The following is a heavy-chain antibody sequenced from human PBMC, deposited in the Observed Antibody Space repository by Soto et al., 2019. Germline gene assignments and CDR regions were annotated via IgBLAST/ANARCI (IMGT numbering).Heavy chain of an antibody. J-gene: IGHJ5*02. Sequence: GGSLRLSCAASGFPFSSYAMSWVRQAPGKGLEWVSAISGSGGSTYYADSVKGRFTISRDNSKNTLYLQMNSLRAEDTAVYYCAKDGAVVVVPAAIWSWFDPWGQGTLVTVSS. CDR2: ISGSGGST. CDR3: AKDGAVVVVPAAIWSWFDP. D-gene: IGHD2-2*02. CDR1: GFPFSSYA. V-gene: IGHV3-23*01.